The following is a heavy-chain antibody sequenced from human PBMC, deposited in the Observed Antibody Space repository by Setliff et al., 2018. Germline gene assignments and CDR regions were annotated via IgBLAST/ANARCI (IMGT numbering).Heavy chain of an antibody. J-gene: IGHJ4*02. V-gene: IGHV1-18*01. Sequence: ASVKVSCKASGYTFTDYGVTWVRQAPGQGLEWVGWISPYSGNTYYAPKFQGRITMTTDTSTTTAYLELRSLRSDDTAVYFCSRLVRFCTRTVCQRLSGEDYWGQGTLVTVSS. CDR1: GYTFTDYG. CDR3: SRLVRFCTRTVCQRLSGEDY. CDR2: ISPYSGNT. D-gene: IGHD3-10*01.